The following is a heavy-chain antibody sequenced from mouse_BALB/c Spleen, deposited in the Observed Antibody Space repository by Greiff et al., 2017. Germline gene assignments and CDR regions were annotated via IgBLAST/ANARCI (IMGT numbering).Heavy chain of an antibody. CDR3: ARHKYGNYEDYFDY. Sequence: LVKTGASVKISCKASGYSFTGYYMHWVKQSHGKSLEWIGYISCYNGATSYNQKFKGKATFTVDTSSSTAYMQFNSLTSEDSAVYYCARHKYGNYEDYFDYWGQGTTLTVSS. CDR1: GYSFTGYY. J-gene: IGHJ2*01. V-gene: IGHV1S34*01. D-gene: IGHD2-10*02. CDR2: ISCYNGAT.